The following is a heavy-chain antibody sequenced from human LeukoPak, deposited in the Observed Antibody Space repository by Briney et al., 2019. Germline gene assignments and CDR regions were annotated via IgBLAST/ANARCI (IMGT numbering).Heavy chain of an antibody. D-gene: IGHD3-22*01. J-gene: IGHJ4*02. Sequence: GGSLRLSCAASGFTFSSYAMGWVRQAPGKGLEWVSAISGSGGSTYYADSVKGRFTISRDNSKNTLYLQMNSLRAEDTAVYYCAKETMYYYDSSGTLDYWGQGTLVTVSS. V-gene: IGHV3-23*01. CDR2: ISGSGGST. CDR1: GFTFSSYA. CDR3: AKETMYYYDSSGTLDY.